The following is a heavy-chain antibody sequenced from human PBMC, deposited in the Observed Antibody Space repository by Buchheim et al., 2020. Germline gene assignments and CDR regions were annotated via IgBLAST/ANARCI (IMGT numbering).Heavy chain of an antibody. Sequence: EVQLVQSGAEVKKPGESLRISCKGSGYSFTSYWISWVRQMPGKGLEWMGRIDPSDSYTNYSPSFQGHVTISADKSISPAYLQWSSLKASDTAMYYCARGGGICTNGVCYEYNWFDPWGQGTL. D-gene: IGHD2-8*01. V-gene: IGHV5-10-1*03. CDR2: IDPSDSYT. J-gene: IGHJ5*02. CDR3: ARGGGICTNGVCYEYNWFDP. CDR1: GYSFTSYW.